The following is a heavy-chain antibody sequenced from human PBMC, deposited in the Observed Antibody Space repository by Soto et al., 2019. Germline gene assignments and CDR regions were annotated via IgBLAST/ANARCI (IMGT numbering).Heavy chain of an antibody. CDR3: AKDRRAGGNSAFYFDF. CDR1: GFKFSNYA. D-gene: IGHD3-16*01. Sequence: GGSLRLSCATSGFKFSNYAMSWVRQAPGKGLEWVSLISATGGGTYYADSVKGRFTISRDNSHNTLYLQVHSLTAEDTAVYYCAKDRRAGGNSAFYFDFWGQGAQVTVSS. CDR2: ISATGGGT. V-gene: IGHV3-23*01. J-gene: IGHJ4*02.